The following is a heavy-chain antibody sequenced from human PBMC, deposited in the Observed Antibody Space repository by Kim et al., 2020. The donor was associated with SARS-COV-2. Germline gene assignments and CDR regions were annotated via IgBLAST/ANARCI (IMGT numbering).Heavy chain of an antibody. CDR2: SSTYNQDT. CDR1: GYPFSSAT. CDR3: ARSFSPDYYGEYFDS. V-gene: IGHV1-18*01. J-gene: IGHJ4*02. Sequence: ASVKVSCKTSGYPFSSATICWVRQAPGQGLEWMGWSSTYNQDTTYAPNFEGRLTLTTDTSAKVAYMELGNLRSDDTAVYYCARSFSPDYYGEYFDSWGQG. D-gene: IGHD4-17*01.